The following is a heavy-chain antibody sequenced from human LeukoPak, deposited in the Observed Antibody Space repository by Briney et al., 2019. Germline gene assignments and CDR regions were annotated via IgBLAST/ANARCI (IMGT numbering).Heavy chain of an antibody. CDR1: GFTFSSYG. CDR3: ARDPWVTVYGMDV. D-gene: IGHD2-21*02. J-gene: IGHJ6*02. Sequence: GGSLRLSCAASGFTFSSYGMHWVRQAPGKGLEWVAVIWYDGSNKYCADSVKGRFTISRDNSKNTLYLQMNCLRAEDTAVYYCARDPWVTVYGMDVWGQGTTVTVSS. V-gene: IGHV3-33*01. CDR2: IWYDGSNK.